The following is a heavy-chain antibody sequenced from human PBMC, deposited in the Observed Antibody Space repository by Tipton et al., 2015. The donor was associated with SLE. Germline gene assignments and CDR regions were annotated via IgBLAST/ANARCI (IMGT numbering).Heavy chain of an antibody. V-gene: IGHV4-59*02. Sequence: TLSLTCTVSGVSVTNYYWSWIRQPPGKRLEWIGFIQGRENTNYNPSLESRVTISVDTSKNQFSLQLTSVTAADTAIYYCARESFSNVFGYGTDVWGTAATVSVPS. CDR2: IQGRENT. CDR3: ARESFSNVFGYGTDV. D-gene: IGHD2-8*01. CDR1: GVSVTNYY. J-gene: IGHJ6*04.